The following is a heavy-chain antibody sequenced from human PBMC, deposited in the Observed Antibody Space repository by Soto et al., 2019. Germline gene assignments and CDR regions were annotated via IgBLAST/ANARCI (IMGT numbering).Heavy chain of an antibody. CDR3: ARLDSSGYYYGYYFDY. Sequence: TVSRNCPCSGSSTSRGGYCCSWIRQHPRKGLEWIGYIYYSGSTYYNPSLKSRVTISVDTSKNQFSLKLSSVTAADTAVYYCARLDSSGYYYGYYFDYGGQGTMVTVSS. CDR1: GSSTSRGGYC. D-gene: IGHD3-22*01. V-gene: IGHV4-31*03. CDR2: IYYSGST. J-gene: IGHJ4*02.